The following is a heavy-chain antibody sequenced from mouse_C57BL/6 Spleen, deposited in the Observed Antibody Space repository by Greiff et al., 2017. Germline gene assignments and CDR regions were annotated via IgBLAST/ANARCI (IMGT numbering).Heavy chain of an antibody. D-gene: IGHD1-1*01. Sequence: EVQVVESGGGLVKPGGSLKLSCAASGFTFSSYAMSWVRQTPEKRLAWVATISDGGSYTYYPDTVKGRFTISRANAKHTLYLQMSHLKSDDTAMYYCARRGYGSSYVFDYWGQGTTLTVSS. J-gene: IGHJ2*01. CDR2: ISDGGSYT. CDR1: GFTFSSYA. CDR3: ARRGYGSSYVFDY. V-gene: IGHV5-4*01.